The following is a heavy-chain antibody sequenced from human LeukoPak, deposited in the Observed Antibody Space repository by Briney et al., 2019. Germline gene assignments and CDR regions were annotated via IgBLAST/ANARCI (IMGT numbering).Heavy chain of an antibody. V-gene: IGHV1-2*02. Sequence: ASVKVSCKASEYTFTGYYIHWVRQAPGQGLEWMGWINPNSGGTNYAQKFQGRVTMTRDTSISTAYMELSRLRSDDTAVYYCARVVPNYDFWSGYYFGYWGQGTLVTVSS. CDR2: INPNSGGT. CDR1: EYTFTGYY. J-gene: IGHJ4*02. D-gene: IGHD3-3*01. CDR3: ARVVPNYDFWSGYYFGY.